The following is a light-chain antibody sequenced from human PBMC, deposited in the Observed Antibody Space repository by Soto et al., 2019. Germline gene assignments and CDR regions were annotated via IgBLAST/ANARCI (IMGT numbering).Light chain of an antibody. CDR1: SSDVGTYDF. CDR2: EVS. CDR3: CSYAGGATYV. J-gene: IGLJ1*01. V-gene: IGLV2-23*02. Sequence: QSALTQPRSVSGSPGQSVTISCTGTSSDVGTYDFVSWYQQHPGKAPRLMIFEVSERPSGVSNRFSGSKSGNAASLTISGLQAEDEADYYCCSYAGGATYVFGTGTKVTVL.